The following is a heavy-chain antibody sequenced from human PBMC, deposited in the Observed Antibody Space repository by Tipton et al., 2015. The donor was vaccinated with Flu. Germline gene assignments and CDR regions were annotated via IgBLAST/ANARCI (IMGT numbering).Heavy chain of an antibody. CDR2: IWYDGSNK. Sequence: QLVQSGGGVVQPGRSLRLSCAASGFIFSTYGMHWFRQAPGKGLEWVAVIWYDGSNKYYADSVKGRFTISRDNSKNTVYLQMNSLRAEDTAVYYCAKDKNEFYAFENWAQGTLVTVSS. CDR1: GFIFSTYG. V-gene: IGHV3-33*06. D-gene: IGHD2/OR15-2a*01. CDR3: AKDKNEFYAFEN. J-gene: IGHJ4*02.